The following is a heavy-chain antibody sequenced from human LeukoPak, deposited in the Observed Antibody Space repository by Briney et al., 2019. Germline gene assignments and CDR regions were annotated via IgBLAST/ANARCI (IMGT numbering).Heavy chain of an antibody. CDR1: GHTFTGYY. Sequence: ASVKVSCKASGHTFTGYYIHWVRQAPGEGLQWMGWINPNSGGTNYAQKFQGRVTMARDTSISTAYMELSSLRSDDTAVYYCARGFEYGSFDYSGQGTLVTVSS. CDR3: ARGFEYGSFDY. V-gene: IGHV1-2*02. CDR2: INPNSGGT. D-gene: IGHD2/OR15-2a*01. J-gene: IGHJ4*02.